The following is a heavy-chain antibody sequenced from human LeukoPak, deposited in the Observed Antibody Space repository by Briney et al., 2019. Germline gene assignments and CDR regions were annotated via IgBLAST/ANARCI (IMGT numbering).Heavy chain of an antibody. CDR2: ISAYNGNT. CDR3: ARADVDTAMVVLYYFDY. Sequence: ASVKVSCKASGYTFTSYGISWVRQAPGQGLEWMGWISAYNGNTSYAQKLQGRVTMTTDTSTSTAYMELRSLRSDDTAVYYCARADVDTAMVVLYYFDYWGQGTLVTVSS. J-gene: IGHJ4*02. V-gene: IGHV1-18*01. D-gene: IGHD5-18*01. CDR1: GYTFTSYG.